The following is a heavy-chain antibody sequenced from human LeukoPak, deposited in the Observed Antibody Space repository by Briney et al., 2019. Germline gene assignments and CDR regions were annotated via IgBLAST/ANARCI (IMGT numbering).Heavy chain of an antibody. CDR1: GFTVSSNY. CDR3: ARNTYVWGSYRSVGMDV. J-gene: IGHJ6*02. CDR2: IYSGGST. V-gene: IGHV3-53*01. D-gene: IGHD3-16*02. Sequence: WGSLRLSCAASGFTVSSNYMSWVRQAPGNGLEGVSVIYSGGSTYYADSVKGRFTISRDNSKNTLYLQMNSPTAEDTAVYYCARNTYVWGSYRSVGMDVWGQGTTVTVSS.